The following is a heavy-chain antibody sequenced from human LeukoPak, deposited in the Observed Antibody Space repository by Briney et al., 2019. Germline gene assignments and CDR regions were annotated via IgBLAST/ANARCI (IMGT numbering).Heavy chain of an antibody. Sequence: GGSLRLSCSASGFSFDDYGLIWVRQAPGKGLEWVSGINWNSGTIGYADSVKGRFTVSRDNAKNSLYLQMNSLRAEDTALYHCARGTSRYYYYGIDVWGQGITVTVSS. CDR1: GFSFDDYG. J-gene: IGHJ6*02. CDR2: INWNSGTI. D-gene: IGHD3-9*01. V-gene: IGHV3-20*01. CDR3: ARGTSRYYYYGIDV.